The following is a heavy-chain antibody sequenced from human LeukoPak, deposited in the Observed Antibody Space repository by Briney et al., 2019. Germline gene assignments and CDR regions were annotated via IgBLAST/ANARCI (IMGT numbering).Heavy chain of an antibody. CDR2: ISSRSDYI. Sequence: GGSLRLSCAASGFTFDGYTMNWVRQAPGKGLEWVASISSRSDYIYYADSVRGRFTVSRENAKNSLSLQMNTLRAEDTATYYCARAEASVTAFDFWGQGTLVTVSS. CDR1: GFTFDGYT. V-gene: IGHV3-21*01. CDR3: ARAEASVTAFDF. J-gene: IGHJ4*02. D-gene: IGHD2-21*02.